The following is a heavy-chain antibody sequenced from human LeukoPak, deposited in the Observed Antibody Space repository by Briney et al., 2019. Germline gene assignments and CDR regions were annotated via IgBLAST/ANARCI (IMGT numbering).Heavy chain of an antibody. CDR2: FYSGGST. J-gene: IGHJ3*02. CDR3: ARDRGYCSSISCYYAFDI. V-gene: IGHV3-66*01. D-gene: IGHD2-2*01. CDR1: GFTVSSNY. Sequence: PGGSLRLSCAASGFTVSSNYMSWVRQAPGKGLEWVSVFYSGGSTYYADSVKGRFTISRDNSKNTLYLQMNSLRAEDTAVYYCARDRGYCSSISCYYAFDIWGQGTMVTVSS.